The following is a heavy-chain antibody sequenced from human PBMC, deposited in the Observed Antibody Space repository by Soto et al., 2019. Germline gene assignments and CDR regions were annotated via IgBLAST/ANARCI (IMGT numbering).Heavy chain of an antibody. D-gene: IGHD6-13*01. J-gene: IGHJ6*02. CDR3: ARGWQPPRQDYYYGMDV. CDR1: GGTFSSYA. Sequence: GASVTVSCKASGGTFSSYAISWVRQAPGQGLEWMGGIIPIFGTANYAQKFQGRATITADESTSTAYMELSSLRSEDTAVYYCARGWQPPRQDYYYGMDVWGQGTTVTVSS. V-gene: IGHV1-69*13. CDR2: IIPIFGTA.